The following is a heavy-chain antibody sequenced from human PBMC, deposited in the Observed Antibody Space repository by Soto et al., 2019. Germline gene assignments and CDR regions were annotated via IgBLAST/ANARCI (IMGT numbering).Heavy chain of an antibody. J-gene: IGHJ6*02. Sequence: QVQLVESGGGVVQPGRSLRLSCVGSGFMFSHYGMHWVRQAPGKGLEWVAVIWSDGNKESYADSVKGRFAIARDNSKDTLYLQMNSLRAEDTAVYYCARDRDGGWFHRDVWGLGTTFTVSS. CDR1: GFMFSHYG. V-gene: IGHV3-33*01. CDR3: ARDRDGGWFHRDV. CDR2: IWSDGNKE. D-gene: IGHD6-19*01.